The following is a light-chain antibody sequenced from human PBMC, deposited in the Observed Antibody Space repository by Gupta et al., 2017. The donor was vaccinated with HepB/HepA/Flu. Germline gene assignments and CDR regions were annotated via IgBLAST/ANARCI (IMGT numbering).Light chain of an antibody. CDR3: QQYKPYTCT. CDR1: QGISDY. CDR2: SAS. Sequence: DIQMTQSPSSLSASVGDTVTITCRASQGISDYLAWYQQKPGKAPKSLIYSASTLQSGVPSNGSGSGSETDFTLTISSLQPEDVATYQRQQYKPYTCTFGPGTKVDIK. J-gene: IGKJ3*01. V-gene: IGKV1-16*02.